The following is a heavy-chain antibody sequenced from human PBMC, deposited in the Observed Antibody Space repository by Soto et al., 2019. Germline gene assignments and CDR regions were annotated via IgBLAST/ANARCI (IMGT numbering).Heavy chain of an antibody. D-gene: IGHD6-13*01. V-gene: IGHV4-59*01. Sequence: PSETLSLTCTVSGGSISSYYWSWIRQPPGKGLEWIGYIYYSGSTNYNPSLKSRVTISVDTSKNQFSLKLSSVTAADTAVYYCARELWVAARLGYYYYGMDAWGQGTTVTVSS. CDR3: ARELWVAARLGYYYYGMDA. CDR2: IYYSGST. J-gene: IGHJ6*02. CDR1: GGSISSYY.